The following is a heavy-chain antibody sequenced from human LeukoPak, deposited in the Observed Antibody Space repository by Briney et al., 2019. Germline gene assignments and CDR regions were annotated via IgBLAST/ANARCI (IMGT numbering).Heavy chain of an antibody. CDR1: GGTFSSYA. D-gene: IGHD5-12*01. Sequence: GSSVKVSCKASGGTFSSYAISWVRQAPRQGLEWMGGIIPIFGTANYAQKFQGRVTITTDESTSTAYMELSSLRSEDTAVYYCARAPEGATITEDYYFDYWGQGTLVTVSS. CDR3: ARAPEGATITEDYYFDY. CDR2: IIPIFGTA. J-gene: IGHJ4*02. V-gene: IGHV1-69*05.